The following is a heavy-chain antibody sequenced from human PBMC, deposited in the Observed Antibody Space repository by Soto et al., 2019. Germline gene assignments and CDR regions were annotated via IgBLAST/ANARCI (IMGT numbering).Heavy chain of an antibody. Sequence: GGSLTPSCAVTGFTFSNVWMSWVRQAPGEGLEWVGRIKTKTDGGTADFAAPVKGRFTISRDDSKNTLYLQMNSLKTEDTAVYYCTTLPLDYWGQGALVTVSS. CDR3: TTLPLDY. V-gene: IGHV3-15*01. J-gene: IGHJ4*02. CDR1: GFTFSNVW. CDR2: IKTKTDGGTA.